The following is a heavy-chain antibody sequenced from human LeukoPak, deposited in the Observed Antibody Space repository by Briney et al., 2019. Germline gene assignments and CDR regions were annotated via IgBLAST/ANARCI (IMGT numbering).Heavy chain of an antibody. CDR1: GFTFSSYY. V-gene: IGHV3-21*01. CDR2: ISSSSNTI. CDR3: ARQFGSSYSY. Sequence: GVSLRLSCAASGFTFSSYYMNWVRQAPGKGLEWVSSISSSSNTIYYADSVKGRFTISRDNAKNSLSLQMNSLRAEDTAVYYCARQFGSSYSYWGQGTLVTVSS. J-gene: IGHJ4*02. D-gene: IGHD2-15*01.